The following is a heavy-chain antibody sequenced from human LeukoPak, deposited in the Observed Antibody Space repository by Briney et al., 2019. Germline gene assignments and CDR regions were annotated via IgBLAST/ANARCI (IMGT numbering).Heavy chain of an antibody. CDR3: ARFKDGTGFDY. CDR2: ISSSGKS. J-gene: IGHJ4*02. V-gene: IGHV4-39*01. Sequence: SETLSLTCAVSGGSISTTDFDWAWIRQPPGQGLEWIATISSSGKSYYNPYLMSRVTISVDTSKNQFSLDVTSVTAADTGLFYCARFKDGTGFDYWGRGMLAIVS. CDR1: GGSISTTDFD. D-gene: IGHD1-14*01.